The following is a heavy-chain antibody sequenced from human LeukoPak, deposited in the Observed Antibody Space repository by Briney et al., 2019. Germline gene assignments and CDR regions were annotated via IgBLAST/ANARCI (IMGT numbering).Heavy chain of an antibody. CDR3: ARSRSITMVRGVMRGSLVDY. CDR2: INHSGST. CDR1: GGSFSGYY. V-gene: IGHV4-34*01. J-gene: IGHJ4*02. D-gene: IGHD3-10*01. Sequence: SETLSLTCAVYGGSFSGYYWSRIRQPPGKGLEWIGEINHSGSTNYNPSLKSRVTISVDTSKNQFSLKLSSVTAADTAVYYCARSRSITMVRGVMRGSLVDYWGQGTLVTVSS.